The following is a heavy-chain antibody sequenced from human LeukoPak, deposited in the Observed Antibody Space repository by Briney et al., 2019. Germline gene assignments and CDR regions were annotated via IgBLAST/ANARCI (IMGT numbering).Heavy chain of an antibody. CDR3: ARHLLGYYYYMDV. CDR2: IYTSGST. V-gene: IGHV4-4*09. D-gene: IGHD2/OR15-2a*01. J-gene: IGHJ6*03. CDR1: GGSISSYY. Sequence: SETLSLTCTVSGGSISSYYWSWIRQPPGKGLEWIGYIYTSGSTNYNPSLKSRVTIPVDTSKNQFSLKLSSVTAADTAVYYCARHLLGYYYYMDVWGKGTTVTVSS.